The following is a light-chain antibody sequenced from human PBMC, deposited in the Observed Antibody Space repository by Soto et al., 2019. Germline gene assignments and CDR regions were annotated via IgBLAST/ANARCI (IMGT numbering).Light chain of an antibody. Sequence: IQMTQSPSSLSASVGDRVTITCQASQDITNYLIWYQQKPGKAPKVLIYDASSLGTGVSSRFSGSGSGTHFTLTISSLQPEDIATYYCQQFASVPCTFGQGTKLEIK. CDR1: QDITNY. CDR2: DAS. J-gene: IGKJ2*02. CDR3: QQFASVPCT. V-gene: IGKV1-33*01.